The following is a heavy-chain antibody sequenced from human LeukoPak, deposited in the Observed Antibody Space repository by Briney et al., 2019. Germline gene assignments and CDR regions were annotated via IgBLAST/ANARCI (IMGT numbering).Heavy chain of an antibody. J-gene: IGHJ3*02. CDR2: INHSGST. CDR1: GGSFSGYY. V-gene: IGHV4-34*01. D-gene: IGHD3-10*01. Sequence: NPSETLSLTCAVYGGSFSGYYWSWIRQPPGKGLEWIGEINHSGSTNYNPSLKSRVTISVDTSKNQFSLKLSSVTAADTAVYYCARRAGSYYGSGSYSRKHAFDIWGQGTMVTVSS. CDR3: ARRAGSYYGSGSYSRKHAFDI.